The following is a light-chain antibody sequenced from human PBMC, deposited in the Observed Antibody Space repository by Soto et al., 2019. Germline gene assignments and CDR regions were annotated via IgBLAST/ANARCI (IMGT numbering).Light chain of an antibody. Sequence: DIQMTQSPSSLSASVGDRVTITCRASQDISNYLAWYQQKPGTVPKLLLYAASTLQSGVPSRFIGSGSGTDFTLTISSLQPEDVATYYCQKCNSSPLTFGGGTTVEIK. CDR3: QKCNSSPLT. V-gene: IGKV1-27*01. CDR2: AAS. J-gene: IGKJ4*01. CDR1: QDISNY.